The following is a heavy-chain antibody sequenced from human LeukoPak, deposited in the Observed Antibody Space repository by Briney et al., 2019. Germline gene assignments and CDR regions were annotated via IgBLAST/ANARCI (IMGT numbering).Heavy chain of an antibody. Sequence: GGPLRLSCAASGFTFSSYWMSWVRQAPGKGLEGVSSISSSSSNIYYADSVKGRFTISRDNAKNSLYLQMNSLRAEDTAVYYCARSYRNLWFGELSHFDYWGQGTLVTVSS. CDR1: GFTFSSYW. CDR3: ARSYRNLWFGELSHFDY. CDR2: ISSSSSNI. J-gene: IGHJ4*02. D-gene: IGHD3-10*01. V-gene: IGHV3-21*01.